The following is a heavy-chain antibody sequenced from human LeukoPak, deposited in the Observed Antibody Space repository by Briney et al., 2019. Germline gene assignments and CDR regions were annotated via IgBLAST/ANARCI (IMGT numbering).Heavy chain of an antibody. CDR3: AKGFVEPRPHYFDY. D-gene: IGHD6-6*01. V-gene: IGHV3-30*02. Sequence: PGGSLRLSCAASGFTFSSYGMHWVRQAPGKGLEWVAFIRYDGSNKYYTDSVKGRFTISRDNSKNTLYPQMNSLSVDDTGIYYCAKGFVEPRPHYFDYWGQGTLVTVSS. CDR1: GFTFSSYG. J-gene: IGHJ4*02. CDR2: IRYDGSNK.